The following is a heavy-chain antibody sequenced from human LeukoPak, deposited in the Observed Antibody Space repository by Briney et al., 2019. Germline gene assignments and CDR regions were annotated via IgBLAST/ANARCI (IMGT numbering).Heavy chain of an antibody. J-gene: IGHJ4*02. D-gene: IGHD3-10*01. CDR1: GGSISSSSYY. CDR3: ARQWFGDPHFDY. Sequence: PSETLSLTCTVSGGSISSSSYYWGWIRQPPGKGLEWIGSIYYSGSTYYNPSLKSRVTISVDTSKNQFSLKLSSVTAADTAVYYCARQWFGDPHFDYWGQGTLVTVSS. V-gene: IGHV4-39*07. CDR2: IYYSGST.